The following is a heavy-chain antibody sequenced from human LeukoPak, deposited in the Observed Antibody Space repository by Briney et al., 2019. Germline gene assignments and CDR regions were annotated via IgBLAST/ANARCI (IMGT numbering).Heavy chain of an antibody. CDR1: GFTFNRHA. CDR2: SDTSGGGT. D-gene: IGHD3-22*01. J-gene: IGHJ4*02. CDR3: AKEHFDTSGYYSRFDN. V-gene: IGHV3-23*01. Sequence: GGSLRLSGAASGFTFNRHAMSWVRQAPGKGLEWVSTSDTSGGGTHYADSVKGRFTISRDNSQNTVYLHMNSLGGDDTAVYYCAKEHFDTSGYYSRFDNWGQGILVTVSS.